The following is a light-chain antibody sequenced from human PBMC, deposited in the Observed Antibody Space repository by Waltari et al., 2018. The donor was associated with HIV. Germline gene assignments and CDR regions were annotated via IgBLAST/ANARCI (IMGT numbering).Light chain of an antibody. Sequence: QVVLTQSPSASASLGASVKLTCTLSSGHSNYAIAWHQQQSEKGPRYLLKVNSDGSHNKGDGSPDRFSGSSSGAERYLTISSLQSEDEADYYCLTWDTGIGVVGGGTKLTVL. CDR3: LTWDTGIGV. CDR2: VNSDGSH. CDR1: SGHSNYA. V-gene: IGLV4-69*01. J-gene: IGLJ3*02.